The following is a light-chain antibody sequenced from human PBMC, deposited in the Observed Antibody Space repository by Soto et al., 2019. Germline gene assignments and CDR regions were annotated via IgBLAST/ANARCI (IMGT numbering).Light chain of an antibody. CDR3: QQRSNWPPLT. V-gene: IGKV3-11*01. CDR2: DAS. CDR1: QSVTTY. J-gene: IGKJ4*01. Sequence: EVVWRHSPSTLPLSRGERARLSCRARQSVTTYLAWYQQKPGQAPRLLIYDASNRATGIPARFSGSGSGTDFTLTISSLEPEDFAVYYCQQRSNWPPLTFGGGTKVDIK.